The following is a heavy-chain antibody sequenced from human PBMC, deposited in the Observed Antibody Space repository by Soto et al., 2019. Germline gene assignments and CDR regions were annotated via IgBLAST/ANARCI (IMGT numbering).Heavy chain of an antibody. D-gene: IGHD1-7*01. CDR3: AKCMQAYWNYDAHHI. V-gene: IGHV3-23*01. CDR2: ITATGGTT. J-gene: IGHJ3*02. CDR1: GFTFSSYS. Sequence: AQLLESGGGLVQPGGSLRLSCAASGFTFSSYSMSWVRQAPGKGLEWVAHITATGGTTYYADSVKGRFTISRDTSRDTVYLQMHSLRAEDTALYYCAKCMQAYWNYDAHHIWGQGTMVTVSS.